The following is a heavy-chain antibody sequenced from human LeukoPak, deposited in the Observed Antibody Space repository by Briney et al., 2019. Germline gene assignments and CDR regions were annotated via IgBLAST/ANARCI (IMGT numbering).Heavy chain of an antibody. V-gene: IGHV4-4*07. J-gene: IGHJ4*02. CDR2: MQTSGRI. CDR1: GGSISSYH. Sequence: KPSETLSLTCTVSGGSISSYHWSWIRQPAGKGLEWIGRMQTSGRIDYNLSLKSRLTMPVDRSKNQLSLKLSSVIAADTAVYYCARGHSDSWSVFDYWGQGTLVTISS. CDR3: ARGHSDSWSVFDY. D-gene: IGHD6-13*01.